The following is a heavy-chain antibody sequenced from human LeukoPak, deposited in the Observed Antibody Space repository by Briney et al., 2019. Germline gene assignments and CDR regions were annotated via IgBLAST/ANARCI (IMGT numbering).Heavy chain of an antibody. CDR3: AKGIRGWYYFDY. V-gene: IGHV3-23*01. J-gene: IGHJ4*02. CDR1: GFTVSSNY. CDR2: ISGSGGST. Sequence: GGSLRLSCAASGFTVSSNYMSWVRQAPGKGLEWVSAISGSGGSTYYADSVKGRFTISRDNSKNTLYLEMNSLRAEDTAVYYCAKGIRGWYYFDYWGQGTLVTVSS. D-gene: IGHD6-19*01.